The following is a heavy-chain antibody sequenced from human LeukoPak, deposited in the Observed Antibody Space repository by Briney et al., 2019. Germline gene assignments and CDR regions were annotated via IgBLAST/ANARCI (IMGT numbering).Heavy chain of an antibody. J-gene: IGHJ6*02. Sequence: GASVKVSCKASGYTFTSYDINWVRQATGQGLEWMGWMNPNSGNTGYAQKFQGRVTMTRNTSISTAYMELSSLRSEDTAVYYCARGDRYDFWSGYYTRYGMDVWGQGTTVTVSS. CDR3: ARGDRYDFWSGYYTRYGMDV. CDR2: MNPNSGNT. V-gene: IGHV1-8*01. CDR1: GYTFTSYD. D-gene: IGHD3-3*01.